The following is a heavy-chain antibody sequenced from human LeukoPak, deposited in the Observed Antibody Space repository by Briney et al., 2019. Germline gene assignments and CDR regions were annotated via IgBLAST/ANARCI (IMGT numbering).Heavy chain of an antibody. CDR2: ISGSGGST. CDR3: AKDSLYGGYYFDY. CDR1: GFTFSSYA. J-gene: IGHJ4*02. Sequence: GGSLRLSCAASGFTFSSYAMSWVRQAPGKGLEWVSAISGSGGSTYYADSVKGRFTISRDNSKNTLYLQMNSLRAEDTAVCYCAKDSLYGGYYFDYWGQGTLVTVSS. D-gene: IGHD3-16*01. V-gene: IGHV3-23*01.